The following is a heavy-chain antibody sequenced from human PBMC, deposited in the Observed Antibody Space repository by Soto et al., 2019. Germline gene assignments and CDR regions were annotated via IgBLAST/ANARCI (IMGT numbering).Heavy chain of an antibody. J-gene: IGHJ6*02. CDR3: ARTSTGYYYDSSGYYSGYGMDV. CDR2: IGSSSSYI. CDR1: GFTFSSYA. D-gene: IGHD3-22*01. Sequence: LRLSCAASGFTFSSYAMSWVRQAPGKGLEWVSSIGSSSSYIYYADSVKGRFTISRDNAKNSLYLQMNSLRAEDTAVYYCARTSTGYYYDSSGYYSGYGMDVWGQGTTVTVSS. V-gene: IGHV3-21*01.